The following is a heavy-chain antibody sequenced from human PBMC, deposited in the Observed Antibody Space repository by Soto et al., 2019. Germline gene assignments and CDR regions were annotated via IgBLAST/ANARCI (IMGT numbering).Heavy chain of an antibody. V-gene: IGHV3-73*01. CDR1: GFTFSASG. Sequence: EVQLVESGGGLVQPGGSLKLSCAASGFTFSASGMRWVRQASGKGLEWVGRIRSKANNYATAYAASVKGRFTVSRDDSKNTAYLQMDSLETEDTAVYYCTRQYVDDYNSFDSWGQGTLVTVSS. D-gene: IGHD4-4*01. CDR2: IRSKANNYAT. CDR3: TRQYVDDYNSFDS. J-gene: IGHJ4*02.